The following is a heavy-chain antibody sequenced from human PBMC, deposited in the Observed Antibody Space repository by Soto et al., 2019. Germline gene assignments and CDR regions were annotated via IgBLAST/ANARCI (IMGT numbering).Heavy chain of an antibody. Sequence: EVQLVESGGGLVQPGGSLRLSCAASGFTFSSYSMNWVRQAPGKGLEWVSYISSSSSTIYYADSVKGRFTISRDNAKNSLYLQMNSLRAEDTAVYYCASMYSSGWVNYWGQRTLVTVSS. D-gene: IGHD6-19*01. CDR1: GFTFSSYS. CDR3: ASMYSSGWVNY. V-gene: IGHV3-48*01. J-gene: IGHJ4*02. CDR2: ISSSSSTI.